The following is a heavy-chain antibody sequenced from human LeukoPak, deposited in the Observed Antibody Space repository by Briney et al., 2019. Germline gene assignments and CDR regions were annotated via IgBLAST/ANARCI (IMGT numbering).Heavy chain of an antibody. Sequence: SETLSLTCAVYGGSFSGYYWSWIRQPPGKGLEWIGEINHSGSTNYNPSLKSRVTISVDTSKNQFSLKLSSVTAADTAVYYCARGRGYDFWSGYYPYYFDYWGQGTLVTVSS. D-gene: IGHD3-3*01. V-gene: IGHV4-34*01. CDR1: GGSFSGYY. CDR2: INHSGST. J-gene: IGHJ4*02. CDR3: ARGRGYDFWSGYYPYYFDY.